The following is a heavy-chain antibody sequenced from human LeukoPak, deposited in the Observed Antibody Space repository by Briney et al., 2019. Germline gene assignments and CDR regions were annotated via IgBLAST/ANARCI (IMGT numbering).Heavy chain of an antibody. J-gene: IGHJ4*02. V-gene: IGHV3-33*08. CDR2: IWYDGSNK. Sequence: GGSLRLSCAASGSTFSRIGMHWVRQAPGKGLEWVAVIWYDGSNKYYADSVKGRFTISRDNSKNTLYLQMNSLRAEDTAVYYCARAGATPDYDSSGRPRIRGYFDYWGQGTLVTVSS. D-gene: IGHD3-22*01. CDR1: GSTFSRIG. CDR3: ARAGATPDYDSSGRPRIRGYFDY.